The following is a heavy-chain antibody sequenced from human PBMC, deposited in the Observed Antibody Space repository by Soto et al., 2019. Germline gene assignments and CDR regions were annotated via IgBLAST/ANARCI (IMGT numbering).Heavy chain of an antibody. CDR1: GFTFTSSA. CDR2: IVVGSGNT. Sequence: SAKVSCKASGFTFTSSAMQWVRQARRQRLEWIGWIVVGSGNTNYAQKFQERVTITRDMSTSTAYMELSSLRSEDTAVYYCAALIWFGGGSYYYYYYMDVWGKGTTVTVSS. J-gene: IGHJ6*03. D-gene: IGHD3-10*01. V-gene: IGHV1-58*02. CDR3: AALIWFGGGSYYYYYYMDV.